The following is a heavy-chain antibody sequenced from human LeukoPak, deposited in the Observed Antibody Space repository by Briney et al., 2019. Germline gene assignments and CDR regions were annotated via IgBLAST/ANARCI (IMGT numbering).Heavy chain of an antibody. D-gene: IGHD1-7*01. CDR2: IFPGDSQT. CDR3: ARVSGTTLPGHYFDY. V-gene: IGHV5-51*01. CDR1: GYNFNSYW. J-gene: IGHJ4*02. Sequence: GESLKISCKVSGYNFNSYWIGWVRQMPGKGLEWMGIIFPGDSQTRNSPPFQGQVITSADKSINTAYLQWSSLKASDTGIYYCARVSGTTLPGHYFDYWGQGTLVTVSS.